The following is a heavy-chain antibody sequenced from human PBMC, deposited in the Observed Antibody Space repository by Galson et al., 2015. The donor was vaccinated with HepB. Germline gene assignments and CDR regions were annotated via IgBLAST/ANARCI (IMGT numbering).Heavy chain of an antibody. V-gene: IGHV3-11*06. Sequence: SLRLSCAASGFTFSDYYMSWIRQAPGKGLEWVSYISSSSSYTNYADSVKGRFTISRDNAKNSLYLQMNSLRAEDTAVYYCAKGGYGDYDGYFDYWGQGTLVTVSA. CDR1: GFTFSDYY. CDR2: ISSSSSYT. J-gene: IGHJ4*02. CDR3: AKGGYGDYDGYFDY. D-gene: IGHD4-17*01.